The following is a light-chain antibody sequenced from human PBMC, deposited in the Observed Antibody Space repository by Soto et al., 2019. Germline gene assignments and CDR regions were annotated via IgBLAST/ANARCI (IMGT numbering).Light chain of an antibody. V-gene: IGLV2-11*01. Sequence: QSALTQPRSVSGSPGQSVTISCTGTSSDVGGYNYVSWYQQHPGKAPKLMIYDVSKRPSGVPDRFSGSKSGNTASLTISGLQAEDEADYYCSSFVGGNIYVFGTGTKLTVL. CDR1: SSDVGGYNY. CDR3: SSFVGGNIYV. J-gene: IGLJ1*01. CDR2: DVS.